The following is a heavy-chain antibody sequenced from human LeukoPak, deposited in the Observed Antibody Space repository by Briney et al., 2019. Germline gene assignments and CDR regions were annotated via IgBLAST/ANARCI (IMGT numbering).Heavy chain of an antibody. J-gene: IGHJ6*02. D-gene: IGHD4-17*01. V-gene: IGHV3-53*04. CDR1: GFTVSSNY. CDR3: ARDQLDYGDYVYGMDV. Sequence: GGSLRLSCAASGFTVSSNYMSWVRQAPGKGLEWVSVIYSGGSTYYADSMKGRFTISRHNSKNTLYLQMNSPRAEDTAVYYCARDQLDYGDYVYGMDVWGQGTTVTVSS. CDR2: IYSGGST.